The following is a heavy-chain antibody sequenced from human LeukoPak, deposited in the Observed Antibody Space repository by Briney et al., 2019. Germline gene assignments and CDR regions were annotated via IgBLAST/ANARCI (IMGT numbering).Heavy chain of an antibody. CDR1: GLTVSSNY. Sequence: GGSLRLSCAVSGLTVSSNYISSVRQAPGKGLGWVSSISASSASRFYADSVKGRFTIFRDNAKNSLYLQMNSLRAEDTAVYYCAKVPTREMATITNGFDYWGQGTLVTVSS. J-gene: IGHJ4*02. D-gene: IGHD5-24*01. V-gene: IGHV3-21*04. CDR2: ISASSASR. CDR3: AKVPTREMATITNGFDY.